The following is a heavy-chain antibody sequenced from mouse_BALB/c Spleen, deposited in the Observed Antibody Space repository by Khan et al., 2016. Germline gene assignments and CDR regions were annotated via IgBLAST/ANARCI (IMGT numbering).Heavy chain of an antibody. CDR3: AREEAYDGYTLFAY. Sequence: QVQLQQSGAEMVRPGVSVKISCKGSGYTFTDNAMHWVKQSHAKSLEWIGVISTYSGDAISNQTFKGKATMTVDKSSSTAYMELARLTSEDSAIYYGAREEAYDGYTLFAYGGQGTLVTVAA. J-gene: IGHJ3*01. D-gene: IGHD2-3*01. V-gene: IGHV1S137*01. CDR1: GYTFTDNA. CDR2: ISTYSGDA.